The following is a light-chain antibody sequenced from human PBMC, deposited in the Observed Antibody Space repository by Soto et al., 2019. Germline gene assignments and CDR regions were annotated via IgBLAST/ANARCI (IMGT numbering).Light chain of an antibody. CDR3: QQYGDSRT. J-gene: IGKJ1*01. V-gene: IGKV3-15*01. CDR2: GAS. Sequence: EIVMTQSPGTLSVSPGERATLSCRASQSLGSNLAWYQQKPGQAPRLLIYGASTRATGVPARFSGSGSGTDFTLTISRLEPEDFAVYYCQQYGDSRTFGQGTKVDIK. CDR1: QSLGSN.